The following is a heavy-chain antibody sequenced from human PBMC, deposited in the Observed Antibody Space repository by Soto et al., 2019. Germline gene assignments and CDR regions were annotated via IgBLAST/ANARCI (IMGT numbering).Heavy chain of an antibody. V-gene: IGHV2-5*02. CDR3: AHSYSSSSGGDYYYGMDV. J-gene: IGHJ6*02. CDR1: GFSLSTSGVG. Sequence: SGPTLVNPTQTLTLTCTFAGFSLSTSGVGVGWIRQPPGKALEWLALIYWDDDKRYSPSLKSRLTITKDTSKNQVVLTMTNMDPVDTATYYCAHSYSSSSGGDYYYGMDVWGQGTTVTVSS. D-gene: IGHD6-6*01. CDR2: IYWDDDK.